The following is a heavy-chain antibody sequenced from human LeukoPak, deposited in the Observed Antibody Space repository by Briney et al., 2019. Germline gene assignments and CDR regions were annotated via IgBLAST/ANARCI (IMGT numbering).Heavy chain of an antibody. V-gene: IGHV1-18*01. J-gene: IGHJ4*02. CDR1: GYTFTSYG. CDR2: ISAYNGNT. CDR3: ARDLYSGYEGRGAVDY. Sequence: ASVKVSCKASGYTFTSYGISWVRQAPGQGLEWMGWISAYNGNTNYAQKFQGRVTMTTDTSTSTAYIELRSLRSDDTAVYCCARDLYSGYEGRGAVDYWGQGGLVTVSS. D-gene: IGHD5-12*01.